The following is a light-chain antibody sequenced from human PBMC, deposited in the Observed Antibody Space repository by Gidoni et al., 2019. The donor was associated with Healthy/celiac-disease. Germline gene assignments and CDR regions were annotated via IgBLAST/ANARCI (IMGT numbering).Light chain of an antibody. CDR2: KDS. J-gene: IGLJ2*01. Sequence: SYELTQPTSVLVSLGQTARNTCSGDALPKQYAYWYQQKPGQAPVLVIYKDSERRSGIPERFSGSSSGTTVTLTISGVQAEDEADYYCQSADSSGTYVVFGGGTKLTVL. CDR3: QSADSSGTYVV. CDR1: ALPKQY. V-gene: IGLV3-25*03.